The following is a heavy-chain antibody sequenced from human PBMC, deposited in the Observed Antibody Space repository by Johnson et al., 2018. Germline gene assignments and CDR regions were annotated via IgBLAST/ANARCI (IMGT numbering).Heavy chain of an antibody. CDR3: AKYPPPYVGSAFDI. J-gene: IGHJ3*02. V-gene: IGHV3-23*01. Sequence: VQLLESGGGMVQXGGSXRLXCAASGFTFRSYAMSWVRQAPGKGLAWVSAISGSGSYTYYADSVKGRLTISRDNSKNTLYLQMNSLRAEDTALYYGAKYPPPYVGSAFDIWGQGTMVTVSS. CDR2: ISGSGSYT. D-gene: IGHD4-23*01. CDR1: GFTFRSYA.